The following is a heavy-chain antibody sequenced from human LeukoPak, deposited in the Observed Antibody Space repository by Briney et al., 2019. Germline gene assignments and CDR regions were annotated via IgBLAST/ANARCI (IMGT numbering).Heavy chain of an antibody. J-gene: IGHJ4*02. Sequence: GSLRLSCAASGFTFSSYGMHWVRQAPGKGLEWVAVISYDGSNKYYADSVKGRFTISRDNSKNTLYLQMNSLRAEDTAVYYCAKNVGATGLVDYWGQGTLVTVSS. V-gene: IGHV3-30*18. CDR3: AKNVGATGLVDY. D-gene: IGHD1-26*01. CDR2: ISYDGSNK. CDR1: GFTFSSYG.